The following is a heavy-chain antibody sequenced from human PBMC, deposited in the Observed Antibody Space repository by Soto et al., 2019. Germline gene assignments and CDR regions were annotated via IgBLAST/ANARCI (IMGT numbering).Heavy chain of an antibody. V-gene: IGHV3-30*18. D-gene: IGHD4-17*01. CDR2: IPYDGSNK. CDR1: GFTFSSYG. Sequence: GGSLRLSCAASGFTFSSYGMHWVRQAPGKGLEWVAVIPYDGSNKYYADSVKGRFTISRDNSKNTLYLQMNSLRAEDTAVYYCAKLYYGDYENDYWGQGTLVTVSS. CDR3: AKLYYGDYENDY. J-gene: IGHJ4*02.